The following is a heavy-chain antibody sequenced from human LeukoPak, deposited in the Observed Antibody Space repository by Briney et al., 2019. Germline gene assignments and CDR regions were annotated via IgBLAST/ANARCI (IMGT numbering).Heavy chain of an antibody. V-gene: IGHV3-30*04. CDR1: GFTFSSYA. J-gene: IGHJ4*02. CDR2: ISYDGSNK. CDR3: ARDPLGYCSGGSCYGAYYFDY. D-gene: IGHD2-15*01. Sequence: GGSLRLSCAASGFTFSSYAMHWVRQAPGKGLEWVAVISYDGSNKYYADSVKGRFTISRDNSKNTLYLQMNSLRAEDTAVYYCARDPLGYCSGGSCYGAYYFDYWGQGTLVTVSS.